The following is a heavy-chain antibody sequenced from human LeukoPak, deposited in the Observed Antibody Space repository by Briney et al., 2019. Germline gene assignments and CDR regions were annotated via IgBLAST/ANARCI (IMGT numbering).Heavy chain of an antibody. CDR1: GGSISISGYY. CDR2: IYYSGST. V-gene: IGHV4-39*01. Sequence: SETLSLTCTVSGGSISISGYYWGWIRQPPGKGLEWIGSIYYSGSTYYNPSLKSRVSISLDTSKSQFSLKLTSVTAADTAVYYCARIGLREDYCYYGMDVWGQGTTVSVSS. J-gene: IGHJ6*02. CDR3: ARIGLREDYCYYGMDV. D-gene: IGHD3-10*01.